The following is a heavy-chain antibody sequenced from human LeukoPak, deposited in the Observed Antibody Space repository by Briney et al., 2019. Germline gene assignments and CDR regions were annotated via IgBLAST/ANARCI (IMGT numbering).Heavy chain of an antibody. V-gene: IGHV3-23*01. D-gene: IGHD3-3*01. CDR2: ISGSGGST. J-gene: IGHJ4*02. CDR3: AKDWGYYDFWSGPTSLH. Sequence: GGSLRLSCAASGFTFSSYAMSWVRQAPGKGLEWVSAISGSGGSTYYADSVKGRFTISRDNSKNTLYLQMNSLRAEDTAVYYCAKDWGYYDFWSGPTSLHWGQGTLVTVSS. CDR1: GFTFSSYA.